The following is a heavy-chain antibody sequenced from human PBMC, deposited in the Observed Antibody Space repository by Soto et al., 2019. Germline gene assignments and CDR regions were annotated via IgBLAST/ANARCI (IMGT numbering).Heavy chain of an antibody. Sequence: SETLSLTCAVYGGSFSGYYWSWIRQPPGKGLEWIGEINHSGSTNYNPSLKSRVTISVDTSKNQFSLKLSSVTAADTAVYYCARDLDYGGNSETFDRWGQGTMVTVSS. J-gene: IGHJ3*02. CDR1: GGSFSGYY. CDR3: ARDLDYGGNSETFDR. CDR2: INHSGST. V-gene: IGHV4-34*01. D-gene: IGHD4-17*01.